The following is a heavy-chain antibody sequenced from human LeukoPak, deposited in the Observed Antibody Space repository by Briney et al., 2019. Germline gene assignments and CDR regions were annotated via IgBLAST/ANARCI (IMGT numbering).Heavy chain of an antibody. CDR3: ARKRYYYDSSGFIDY. CDR2: INHSGST. Sequence: PSETLSLTCAVYGGSFSGYYCSWIRQPPGKGLEWIGEINHSGSTNYNPSLKSRVTISVDTSKNQFSLKLSSVTAADTAVYYCARKRYYYDSSGFIDYWGQGTLVTVSS. J-gene: IGHJ4*02. D-gene: IGHD3-22*01. V-gene: IGHV4-34*01. CDR1: GGSFSGYY.